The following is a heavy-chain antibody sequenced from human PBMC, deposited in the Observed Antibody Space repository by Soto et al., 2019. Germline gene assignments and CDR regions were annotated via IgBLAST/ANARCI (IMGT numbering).Heavy chain of an antibody. V-gene: IGHV5-51*01. CDR1: GYTFTNNW. CDR3: ARRSEYHYGSGKYYGLDV. CDR2: IYPGDSDT. J-gene: IGHJ6*02. Sequence: GETRKISCKVSGYTFTNNWVGWVRQMPGKGLEWMGIIYPGDSDTRYSPSFQGQVTISVDKSIATAYLQWSSLKASDTAMYNCARRSEYHYGSGKYYGLDVWGQGTTVTVSS. D-gene: IGHD3-10*01.